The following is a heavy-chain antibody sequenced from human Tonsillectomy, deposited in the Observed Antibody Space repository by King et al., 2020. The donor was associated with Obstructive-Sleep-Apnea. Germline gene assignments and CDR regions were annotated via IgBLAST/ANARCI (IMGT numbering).Heavy chain of an antibody. V-gene: IGHV3-7*01. CDR2: IKQDGSEE. Sequence: VQLVESGGGLVQPGGALKLSCAASGFTFTAYCMSWVRQAPGTGLEGVANIKQDGSEEYYVDAVKGRFTISRDNAKNSLFLQMNSLRAEDTVVYFCVRARLGNWFEGFDVWSEGTLVT. CDR3: VRARLGNWFEGFDV. D-gene: IGHD3-9*01. J-gene: IGHJ3*01. CDR1: GFTFTAYC.